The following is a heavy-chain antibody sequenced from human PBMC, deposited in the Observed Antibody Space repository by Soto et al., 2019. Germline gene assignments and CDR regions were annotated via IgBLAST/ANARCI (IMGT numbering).Heavy chain of an antibody. Sequence: EVQLVESGGGLIQPGGSLRLSCAVSGFTVSNNYMSWVRQAPGKGLEGVSVIYSGGYTAYGDSVKGRFTISRDNSKNTLFLQMNTRGADDRAGFSCGTRPGGGGYWGQGTLVTVSS. D-gene: IGHD3-10*01. J-gene: IGHJ4*02. CDR3: GTRPGGGGY. CDR1: GFTVSNNY. CDR2: IYSGGYT. V-gene: IGHV3-53*01.